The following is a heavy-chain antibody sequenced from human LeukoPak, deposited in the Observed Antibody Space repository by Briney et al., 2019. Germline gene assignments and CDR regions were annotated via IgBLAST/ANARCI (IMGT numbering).Heavy chain of an antibody. CDR1: GGSISSYY. D-gene: IGHD4-17*01. CDR3: AREDGDYYFDY. J-gene: IGHJ4*02. Sequence: SETLSLTCTVSGGSISSYYWSWIRQPPGKGLEWIGYIYYSGSANYNPSLKSRVTISVDTSKNQFSLKLSSVTAADTAVYYCAREDGDYYFDYWGQGTLVTVSS. CDR2: IYYSGSA. V-gene: IGHV4-59*01.